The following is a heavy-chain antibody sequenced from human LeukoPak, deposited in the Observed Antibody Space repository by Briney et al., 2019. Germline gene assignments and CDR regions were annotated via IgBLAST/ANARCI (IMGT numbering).Heavy chain of an antibody. D-gene: IGHD1-1*01. V-gene: IGHV4-39*07. CDR1: GGSISSSSYY. CDR3: ARASYNLVRADY. CDR2: IYYSGST. J-gene: IGHJ4*02. Sequence: SETLSLTCIVSGGSISSSSYYWGWIRQPPGKGLEWIGSIYYSGSTYYNPSLKSRVTISVDTSKNQFSLKLTSVTAADTAVYYCARASYNLVRADYWGQGTLVTVSS.